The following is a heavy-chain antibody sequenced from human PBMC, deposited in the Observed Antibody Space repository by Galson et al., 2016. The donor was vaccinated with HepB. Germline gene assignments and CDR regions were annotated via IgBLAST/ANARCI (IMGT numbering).Heavy chain of an antibody. J-gene: IGHJ4*02. V-gene: IGHV1-18*04. CDR2: ISTYKGNT. CDR3: ARVPSTYCSSTSCLFDY. CDR1: GYTFTGYY. Sequence: SVKVSCKASGYTFTGYYMQWVRQAPGQGLEWMGIISTYKGNTNYAQNFQGRVTVTTDTSTSTAYMELRSLRSDDTAVYYCARVPSTYCSSTSCLFDYWGQGTLVTVSS. D-gene: IGHD2-2*01.